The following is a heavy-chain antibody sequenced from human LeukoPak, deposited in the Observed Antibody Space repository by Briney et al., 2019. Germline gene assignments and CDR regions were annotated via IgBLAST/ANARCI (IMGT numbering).Heavy chain of an antibody. CDR2: ISSGSGII. CDR3: ARGGTGATRDDTFDI. Sequence: GGSLRLSRAASAFPFSTYSMNWVRQAPGKGLEWVSSISSGSGIIFYADSVKGRFTISRDNAENSLYLQMNSLRAEDTAVYFCARGGTGATRDDTFDIWGQGAMVTVSS. D-gene: IGHD1-7*01. CDR1: AFPFSTYS. J-gene: IGHJ3*02. V-gene: IGHV3-21*01.